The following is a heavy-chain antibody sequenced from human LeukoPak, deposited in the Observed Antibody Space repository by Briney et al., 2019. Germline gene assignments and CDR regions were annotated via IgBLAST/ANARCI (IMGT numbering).Heavy chain of an antibody. J-gene: IGHJ4*02. CDR1: GDSISSGGYY. CDR3: ARISYDSSGYYKVVYYFDY. CDR2: IYLSGNT. Sequence: SETLSLTCTVSGDSISSGGYYWSWIRQPPGEGLEWIGYIYLSGNTYYNPSLKSRVTISVDTSKNQFSLKLSSVTAADTAVYYCARISYDSSGYYKVVYYFDYWGQGTLVTVSS. V-gene: IGHV4-30-2*01. D-gene: IGHD3-22*01.